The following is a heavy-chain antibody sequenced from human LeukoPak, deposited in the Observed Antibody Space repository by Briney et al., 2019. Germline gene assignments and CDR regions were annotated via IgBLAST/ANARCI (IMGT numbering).Heavy chain of an antibody. Sequence: QPGGSLRLSCAASGFTFDDYAMHWVRQAPGKGLEWVSGISWNSGSIGYADSVKGRFTISRDNAKNSLYLQMNSLRAEDTALYYCAKGKKTGYCTNGVCYFDYWGQGTLVTVSS. CDR2: ISWNSGSI. J-gene: IGHJ4*02. V-gene: IGHV3-9*01. CDR1: GFTFDDYA. D-gene: IGHD2-8*01. CDR3: AKGKKTGYCTNGVCYFDY.